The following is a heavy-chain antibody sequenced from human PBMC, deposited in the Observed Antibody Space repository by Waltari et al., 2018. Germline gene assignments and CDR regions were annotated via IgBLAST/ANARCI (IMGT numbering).Heavy chain of an antibody. CDR1: GYSFSTYW. Sequence: DVQLVQSGAEVKETGESLKISCKASGYSFSTYWIGWVRQMPGKGLEWMGIVYPSDSDTRYSPSFQGQVTSSADKSISTAYLQGSSLKASDTAIYYCARHGGGKLDYWGQGTLVTASS. V-gene: IGHV5-51*01. J-gene: IGHJ4*02. D-gene: IGHD3-16*01. CDR3: ARHGGGKLDY. CDR2: VYPSDSDT.